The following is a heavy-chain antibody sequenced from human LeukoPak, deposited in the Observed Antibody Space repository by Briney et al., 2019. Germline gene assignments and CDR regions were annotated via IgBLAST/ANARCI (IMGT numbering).Heavy chain of an antibody. Sequence: GGSLRLSCAASGFTFSSYSMNWVRQAPGKGLEWVSSISSSSSYIYYADSVKGRFTTSRDNAKNSLYLQMNSLRAEDTAVYYCARESSPAALYYYYYYGMDVWGQGTTVTVSS. CDR2: ISSSSSYI. V-gene: IGHV3-21*01. J-gene: IGHJ6*02. CDR3: ARESSPAALYYYYYYGMDV. D-gene: IGHD2-2*01. CDR1: GFTFSSYS.